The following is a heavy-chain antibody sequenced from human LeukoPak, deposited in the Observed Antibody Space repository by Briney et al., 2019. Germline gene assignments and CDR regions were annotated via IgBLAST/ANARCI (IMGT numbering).Heavy chain of an antibody. J-gene: IGHJ3*02. CDR1: GFTFSSYA. Sequence: GGSLRLSCAASGFTFSSYAMHWVRQAPGKGLEWGAVISYDGSNKYYADSVKGRFTISRDNAKNSLYLQMNSLRAEDTAVYYCASEGRLLSAFDIWGQGTMVTVSS. CDR3: ASEGRLLSAFDI. D-gene: IGHD2/OR15-2a*01. V-gene: IGHV3-30*04. CDR2: ISYDGSNK.